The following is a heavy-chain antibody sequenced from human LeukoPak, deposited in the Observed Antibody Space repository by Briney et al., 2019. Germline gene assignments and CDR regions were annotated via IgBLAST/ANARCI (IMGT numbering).Heavy chain of an antibody. CDR2: IKQDGSDK. Sequence: PGGSLRLSCAASGFTFSTYWMSWVRQAPGKGLEWVANIKQDGSDKYYVDSVKGRFTISRDNAKNSLFLQMNSLRAEGMAVYYCARVRCSSNSCFPDYWGQGTLVTVSS. CDR1: GFTFSTYW. J-gene: IGHJ4*02. V-gene: IGHV3-7*01. D-gene: IGHD2-2*01. CDR3: ARVRCSSNSCFPDY.